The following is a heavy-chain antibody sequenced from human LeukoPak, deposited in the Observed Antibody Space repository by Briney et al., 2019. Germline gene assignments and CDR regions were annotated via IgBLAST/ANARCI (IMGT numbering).Heavy chain of an antibody. CDR2: ISYDGSNK. Sequence: GGSLRLSCAASGFTFSSYAMHWVRQAPGKGLEWVAVISYDGSNKYYADSVKGRFTISRDNSKNTLYLQMNSLRAEDTAVYYCANVDGGGGAFDIWGQGTMVTVSS. J-gene: IGHJ3*02. CDR3: ANVDGGGGAFDI. D-gene: IGHD3-16*01. V-gene: IGHV3-30-3*01. CDR1: GFTFSSYA.